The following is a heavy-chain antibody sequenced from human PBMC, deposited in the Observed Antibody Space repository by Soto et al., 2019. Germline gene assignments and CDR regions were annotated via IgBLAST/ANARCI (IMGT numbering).Heavy chain of an antibody. CDR3: ARDSKYCSCGSCYSDY. Sequence: QVQLVQSGAEVKKPGASVKVSCKASGYTFTSYGISWVRQAPGQGLEWMGWISAYNGNTNYAQKLQGRVTITTDTSTSTAYLELRSLRSDDTAVYYCARDSKYCSCGSCYSDYWGQGTLVTVSS. CDR1: GYTFTSYG. J-gene: IGHJ4*02. D-gene: IGHD2-15*01. CDR2: ISAYNGNT. V-gene: IGHV1-18*04.